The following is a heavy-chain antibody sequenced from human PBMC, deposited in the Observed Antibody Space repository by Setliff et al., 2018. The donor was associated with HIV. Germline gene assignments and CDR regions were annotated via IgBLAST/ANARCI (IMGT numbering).Heavy chain of an antibody. J-gene: IGHJ4*02. V-gene: IGHV3-7*01. CDR3: ATQTGFYNSHWYDY. Sequence: GSLRLSCAASGFSFGSYWMSWVRQAPGKGLEWVANVKQDGSDMHYIESVKGRFTIFRDNAKNSVFLQMNSLRAEDTGVYYCATQTGFYNSHWYDYWGQGTMVTVSS. D-gene: IGHD6-13*01. CDR2: VKQDGSDM. CDR1: GFSFGSYW.